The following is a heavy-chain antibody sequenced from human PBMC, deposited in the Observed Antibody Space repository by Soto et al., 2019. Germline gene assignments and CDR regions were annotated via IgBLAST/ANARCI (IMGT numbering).Heavy chain of an antibody. CDR1: GESVSTNSAT. J-gene: IGHJ5*01. CDR3: ARLIRASRLDS. V-gene: IGHV6-1*01. Sequence: QVQLQQSGPGLVKPSQTLSLTCAISGESVSTNSATWDWIRQSPSRGLEWLGRTYYRSKGYHADAADVKGRITITATTSNNQPAPQLNSVTHDDKAVYYCARLIRASRLDSWGQGTLVTVSS. D-gene: IGHD2-2*01. CDR2: TYYRSKGYH.